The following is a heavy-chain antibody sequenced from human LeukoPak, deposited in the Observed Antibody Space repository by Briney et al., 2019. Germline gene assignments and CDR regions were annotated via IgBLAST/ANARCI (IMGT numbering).Heavy chain of an antibody. V-gene: IGHV3-53*01. D-gene: IGHD4/OR15-4a*01. CDR1: GFTFSSYG. J-gene: IGHJ4*02. Sequence: GGSLRLSCAASGFTFSSYGMHWVRQAPGKGLEWVSIIHSGGTTYYADSVKGRFTTSRDNFKNTLNLQMNSLRAEDTAVYYCARGRGADWGQGTLVTVSS. CDR3: ARGRGAD. CDR2: IHSGGTT.